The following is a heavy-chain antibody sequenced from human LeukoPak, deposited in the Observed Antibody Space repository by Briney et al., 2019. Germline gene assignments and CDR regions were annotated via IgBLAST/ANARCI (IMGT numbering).Heavy chain of an antibody. J-gene: IGHJ5*02. D-gene: IGHD5-24*01. Sequence: GGSLRLSCAASGFTFSSYSMNWVRQAPGMGLEWVSSISSSSSYIYYAGSVKGRFTISRDNAKNSLYLQMNSLRAEDTAVYYCARDARSRVVDGYTPWGQGTLVTVSS. CDR1: GFTFSSYS. V-gene: IGHV3-21*01. CDR3: ARDARSRVVDGYTP. CDR2: ISSSSSYI.